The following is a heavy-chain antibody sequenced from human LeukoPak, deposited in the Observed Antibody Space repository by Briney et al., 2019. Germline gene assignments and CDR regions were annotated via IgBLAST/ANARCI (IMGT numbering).Heavy chain of an antibody. V-gene: IGHV1-18*01. CDR3: ARAMAARLHYFDY. J-gene: IGHJ4*02. CDR1: GYSITRYG. CDR2: ISAYNGNT. D-gene: IGHD6-6*01. Sequence: ASVKVSCKASGYSITRYGISWVRQAPGQGLEWMGWISAYNGNTNYAQKLQGRVTMTTDTSTSTAYMELSRLRSDDTAVYYCARAMAARLHYFDYWGQGTLVTVSS.